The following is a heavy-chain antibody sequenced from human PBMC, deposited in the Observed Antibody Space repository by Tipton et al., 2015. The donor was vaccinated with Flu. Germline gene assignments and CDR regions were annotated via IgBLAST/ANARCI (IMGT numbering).Heavy chain of an antibody. CDR3: ARAPERAGTVY. J-gene: IGHJ4*01. Sequence: SLRLSCAASGLTFSTFWMTWIRQAPGQGLEWVANIKEDGSEKFYVDSVRGRFTISRDNAKNSLHLQMNSLRAEDTGVYYCARAPERAGTVYWGQGTLVTFSS. D-gene: IGHD6-19*01. V-gene: IGHV3-7*01. CDR1: GLTFSTFW. CDR2: IKEDGSEK.